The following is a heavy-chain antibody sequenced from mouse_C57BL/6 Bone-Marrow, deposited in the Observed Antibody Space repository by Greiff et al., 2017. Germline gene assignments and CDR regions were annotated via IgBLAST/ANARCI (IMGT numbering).Heavy chain of an antibody. CDR2: INPGCGGT. CDR3: ARMGYYYGSSFDY. J-gene: IGHJ2*01. V-gene: IGHV1-54*01. Sequence: QVQLQQPGAELVRPGTSVKVSCKASGYAFTNYLIEWVKQRPGQGLEWIGVINPGCGGTNYNEKFKGKATLTADKSSSTAYMQLSSLTSEDSSVYFCARMGYYYGSSFDYWGQGTTLTVSS. D-gene: IGHD1-1*01. CDR1: GYAFTNYL.